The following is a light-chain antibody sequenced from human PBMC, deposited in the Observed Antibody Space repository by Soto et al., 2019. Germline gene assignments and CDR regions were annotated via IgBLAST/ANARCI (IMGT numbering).Light chain of an antibody. V-gene: IGKV1-39*01. Sequence: DIQLTQSPSSLPASVGDRLTITCRANQSISAYLSWYQQSPGKAPKLLMYAASNLQSGDPSRFRVNGSGTDFTLTITSLRHKDFATYYCQQTYSSPYSFGQGTKVEIK. J-gene: IGKJ2*03. CDR3: QQTYSSPYS. CDR1: QSISAY. CDR2: AAS.